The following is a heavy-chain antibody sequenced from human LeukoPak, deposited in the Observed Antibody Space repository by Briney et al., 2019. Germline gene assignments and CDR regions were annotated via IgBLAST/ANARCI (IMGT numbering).Heavy chain of an antibody. J-gene: IGHJ4*02. V-gene: IGHV3-30*02. Sequence: GGSLRLSCAASGFTFRSYGMHWVRQAPGKGLEWVAFIRYDGSNKYYADSVKGRFTISRDNSKNTLYLQMNSLRAEDTAVYYCAKVNCSSTSCYGDYWGQGTLVTVSS. D-gene: IGHD2-2*01. CDR1: GFTFRSYG. CDR3: AKVNCSSTSCYGDY. CDR2: IRYDGSNK.